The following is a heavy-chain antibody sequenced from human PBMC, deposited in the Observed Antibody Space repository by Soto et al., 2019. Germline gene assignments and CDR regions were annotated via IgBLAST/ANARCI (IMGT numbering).Heavy chain of an antibody. CDR3: ARDQTDILTGYYGPGY. CDR1: GYTFTSYG. Sequence: ASVKVSCKASGYTFTSYGISWVRQAPGQGLEWMGWISAYNGNTNYAQKLQGRVTMTTDTSTRTAYMELRSLRSDDTAVYYCARDQTDILTGYYGPGYWGQGTLVTVSS. J-gene: IGHJ4*02. D-gene: IGHD3-9*01. V-gene: IGHV1-18*01. CDR2: ISAYNGNT.